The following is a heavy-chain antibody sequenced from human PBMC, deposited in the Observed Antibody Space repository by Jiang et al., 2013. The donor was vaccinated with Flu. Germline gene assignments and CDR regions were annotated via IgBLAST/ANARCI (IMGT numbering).Heavy chain of an antibody. V-gene: IGHV5-10-1*01. CDR3: ARLSSIGAAGTLPSYFDY. CDR2: LILVTLIP. D-gene: IGHD6-13*01. J-gene: IGHJ4*02. Sequence: SLRISCKGSGYSFTSYWISWVRQMPGKAWNGWGGLILVTLIPTTARPSKATSPISADKSISTAYLQWSSLKASDTARYYCARLSSIGAAGTLPSYFDYWGLGTLVTVSS. CDR1: GYSFTSYW.